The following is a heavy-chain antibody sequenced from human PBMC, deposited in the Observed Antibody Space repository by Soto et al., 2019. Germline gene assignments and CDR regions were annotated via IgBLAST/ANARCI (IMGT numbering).Heavy chain of an antibody. CDR2: ISWNSGSI. Sequence: EVQLVESGGGLVQPGRSLRLSCAASGFTFDDYAMHWVRQAPGKGLEWVSGISWNSGSIGYADSVKGRFTISRDNAKNSLYLQMNSLRAEDTALYYCAKDIILLGVVVPAFDIWGQGTMVTVSS. D-gene: IGHD2-15*01. V-gene: IGHV3-9*01. CDR3: AKDIILLGVVVPAFDI. J-gene: IGHJ3*02. CDR1: GFTFDDYA.